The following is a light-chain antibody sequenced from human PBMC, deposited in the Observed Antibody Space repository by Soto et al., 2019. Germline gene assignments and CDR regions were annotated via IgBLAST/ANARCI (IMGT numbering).Light chain of an antibody. Sequence: EIVLTQSPGTLSLSPGERATLSCRASQSVPSKYLAWYQQNPGQAPRLLIYGASNRATGIPDKFSGSGSGTDFTLTISRLEPEDFAVYYCHQYDTIVQTFGQGTKVDIK. CDR3: HQYDTIVQT. CDR1: QSVPSKY. J-gene: IGKJ1*01. V-gene: IGKV3-20*01. CDR2: GAS.